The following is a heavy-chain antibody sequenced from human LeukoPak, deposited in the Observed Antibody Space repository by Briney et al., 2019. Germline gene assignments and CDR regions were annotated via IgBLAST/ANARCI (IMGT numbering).Heavy chain of an antibody. CDR1: GYTFTSYG. D-gene: IGHD1-26*01. CDR3: ARANTIVGAFFDY. J-gene: IGHJ4*02. V-gene: IGHV1-69*05. Sequence: GASVKVSCKASGYTFTSYGISWVRQAPGQGLEWMGRIIPIFGTANYAQKFQGRVTITTDESTSTAYMELSSLRSEDTAVYYCARANTIVGAFFDYWGQGTLVTVSS. CDR2: IIPIFGTA.